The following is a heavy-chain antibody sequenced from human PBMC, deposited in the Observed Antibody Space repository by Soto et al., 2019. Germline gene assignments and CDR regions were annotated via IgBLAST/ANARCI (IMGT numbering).Heavy chain of an antibody. CDR2: IYSGGST. V-gene: IGHV3-53*04. Sequence: GGSLRLSCAASGFTVSSNYMSWVRQAPGKGLEWVSVIYSGGSTYYADSVKGRFTISRHNSKNTLYLQMNSLRAEDTAVYYCAIRSKLHSSGWYLDYWGQGTLVTVSS. D-gene: IGHD6-19*01. CDR3: AIRSKLHSSGWYLDY. J-gene: IGHJ4*02. CDR1: GFTVSSNY.